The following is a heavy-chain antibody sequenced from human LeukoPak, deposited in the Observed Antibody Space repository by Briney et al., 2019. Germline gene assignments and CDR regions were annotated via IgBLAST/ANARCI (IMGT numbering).Heavy chain of an antibody. V-gene: IGHV3-21*01. Sequence: PGGSLRLSCAASGSTFSTYIMNWVRQTPGKGLEWVPSISSTSSYIYYADSVKGRFTISRDNAKNSLYLQMNSLRAEDTALYYCARVVRFDYYGSGSSLDVWGQGTTVTVSS. CDR3: ARVVRFDYYGSGSSLDV. J-gene: IGHJ6*02. CDR1: GSTFSTYI. D-gene: IGHD3-10*01. CDR2: ISSTSSYI.